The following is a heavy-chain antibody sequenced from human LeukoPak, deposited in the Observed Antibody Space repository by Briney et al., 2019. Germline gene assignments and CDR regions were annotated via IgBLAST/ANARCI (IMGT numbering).Heavy chain of an antibody. Sequence: PGRSLRLSCAASGFTFSSYGMHWVRQAPGKGLEWVALIVYDGSNKYDESSKHYADSVKGRFTISRDNSKNTLYLQMNSLRAEDTALYYCARAPFYYDSSGYPYFDGWGQGTLVTVSS. J-gene: IGHJ4*02. D-gene: IGHD3-22*01. CDR2: IVYDGSNK. CDR1: GFTFSSYG. V-gene: IGHV3-30*03. CDR3: ARAPFYYDSSGYPYFDG.